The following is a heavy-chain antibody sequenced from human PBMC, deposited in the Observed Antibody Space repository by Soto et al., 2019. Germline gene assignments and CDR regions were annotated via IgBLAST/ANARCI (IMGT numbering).Heavy chain of an antibody. J-gene: IGHJ4*02. CDR3: ARQAAADLPFDY. Sequence: PGESLKISCKGSGYSFPSYWIAWVRQMPGKGLEWMGIIYPGTSDTRYSPSFQGQVTMSADKSISTAYLQWSSLKASDTAIYYCARQAAADLPFDYWGQGSQVTVSS. CDR1: GYSFPSYW. D-gene: IGHD6-13*01. CDR2: IYPGTSDT. V-gene: IGHV5-51*01.